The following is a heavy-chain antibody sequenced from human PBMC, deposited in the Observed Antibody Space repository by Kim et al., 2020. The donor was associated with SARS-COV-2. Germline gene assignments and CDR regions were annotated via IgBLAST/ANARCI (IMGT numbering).Heavy chain of an antibody. D-gene: IGHD6-6*01. J-gene: IGHJ5*02. Sequence: WYNDYAGSVKSRITINPDTSKNQFSLQLNSVTPEDTAVYYCARGARWFDPWGQGTLVTVSS. CDR3: ARGARWFDP. CDR2: WYN. V-gene: IGHV6-1*01.